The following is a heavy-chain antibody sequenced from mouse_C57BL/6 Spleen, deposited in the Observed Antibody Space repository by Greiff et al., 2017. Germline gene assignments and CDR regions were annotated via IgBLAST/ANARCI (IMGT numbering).Heavy chain of an antibody. D-gene: IGHD1-1*01. CDR3: ATSSYYGSRYWYFDV. J-gene: IGHJ1*03. V-gene: IGHV1-82*01. CDR2: IYPGDGDT. CDR1: GYAFSSSW. Sequence: QVQLKQSGPELVKPGASVKISCKASGYAFSSSWMNWVKQRPGKGLEWIGRIYPGDGDTNYNGKFKGKATLTADKSSSTAYMQLSSLTSEDSAVYFCATSSYYGSRYWYFDVWGTGTTVTVSS.